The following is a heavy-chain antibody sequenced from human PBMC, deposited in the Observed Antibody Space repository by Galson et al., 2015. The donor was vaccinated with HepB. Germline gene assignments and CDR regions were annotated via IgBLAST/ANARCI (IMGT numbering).Heavy chain of an antibody. CDR2: INWNGGST. CDR3: ARVRRREGYNGEGCFDY. V-gene: IGHV3-20*04. D-gene: IGHD5-24*01. Sequence: SLRLSCAASGFMFDDYGMSWVRQAPGKGLEWVCGINWNGGSTGYADFVKGRFIISRDNAKKSLDLQMSSLTHEDTALYYCARVRRREGYNGEGCFDYWGQGVLGTVSS. J-gene: IGHJ4*02. CDR1: GFMFDDYG.